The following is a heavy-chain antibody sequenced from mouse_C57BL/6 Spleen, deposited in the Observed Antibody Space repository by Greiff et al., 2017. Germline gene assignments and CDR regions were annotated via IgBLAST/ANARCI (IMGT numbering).Heavy chain of an antibody. CDR2: IYPGSGST. J-gene: IGHJ4*01. CDR3: ARTGNYEEGAMDY. Sequence: QVQLQQPGAELVKPGASVKMSCKASGYTFTSYWITWVKQRPGQGLEWIGDIYPGSGSTNYNEKFKSKATLTVDTSSSTAYMQLSSLTSEDSAVYYCARTGNYEEGAMDYWGQGTSVTVSS. V-gene: IGHV1-55*01. CDR1: GYTFTSYW. D-gene: IGHD2-1*01.